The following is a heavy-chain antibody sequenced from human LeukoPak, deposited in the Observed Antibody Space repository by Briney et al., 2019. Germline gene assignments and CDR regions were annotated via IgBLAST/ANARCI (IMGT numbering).Heavy chain of an antibody. CDR3: ARHRRGSAYWFDP. J-gene: IGHJ5*02. Sequence: SETLSLTCTVSGGSISSYYWSWIRQPPGKGLEWIGYIYYSGSTNYNPSLKSRVTISVDTSKNQFSLKLSSVTAADTAVYYCARHRRGSAYWFDPWGQGTLVTVSS. CDR1: GGSISSYY. CDR2: IYYSGST. D-gene: IGHD3-10*01. V-gene: IGHV4-59*08.